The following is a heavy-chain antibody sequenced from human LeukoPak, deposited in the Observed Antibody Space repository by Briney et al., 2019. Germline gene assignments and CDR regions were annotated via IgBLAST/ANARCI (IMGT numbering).Heavy chain of an antibody. CDR2: IYYIGNT. CDR1: GSSISNSDYY. CDR3: ARADSSSSWWFDP. V-gene: IGHV4-61*05. Sequence: SETLSLTCTVSGSSISNSDYYWGWIRQPPGKGLEWIGYIYYIGNTNYNPSLKSRVTISVDRSKNQFSLKLSSVTAADTAVYYCARADSSSSWWFDPWGQGTLVTVSS. J-gene: IGHJ5*02. D-gene: IGHD6-6*01.